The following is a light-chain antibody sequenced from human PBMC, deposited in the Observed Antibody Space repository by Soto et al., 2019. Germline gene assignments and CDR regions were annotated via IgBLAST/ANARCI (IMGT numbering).Light chain of an antibody. CDR3: ATWDDSRTGF. CDR1: TSNIESLT. CDR2: TNN. V-gene: IGLV1-44*01. J-gene: IGLJ1*01. Sequence: QSVLTQPPPASWTPGPRITISCSGTTSNIESLTSNWYQQVPGTAPKLPINTNNQRPSGVPDRFSGSKSGASASLAIDGLQSEDVATSDGATWDDSRTGFFGAGPKVTVL.